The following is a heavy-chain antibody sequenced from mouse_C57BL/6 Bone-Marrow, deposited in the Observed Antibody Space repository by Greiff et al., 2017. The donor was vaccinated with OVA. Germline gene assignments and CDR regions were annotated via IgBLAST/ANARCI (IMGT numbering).Heavy chain of an antibody. CDR3: TRENYGSNYFDY. CDR2: ISSGGDYI. J-gene: IGHJ2*01. Sequence: EVHLVESGEGLVKPGGSLKLSCAASGFTFSSYAMSWVRQTPEKRLEWVAYISSGGDYIYYADTVKGRFTISRDNARNTLYLQMSSLKSEDTAMYYCTRENYGSNYFDYWGQGTTLTVSS. V-gene: IGHV5-9-1*02. CDR1: GFTFSSYA. D-gene: IGHD1-1*01.